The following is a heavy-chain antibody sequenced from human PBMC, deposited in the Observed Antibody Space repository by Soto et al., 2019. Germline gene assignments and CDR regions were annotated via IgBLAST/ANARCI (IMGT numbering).Heavy chain of an antibody. Sequence: QVQLVQSGAEVRKPGSSVKVSCEASGGTFSGHAISWVRQAPGQGPEWMGGLIPLFGTTQHAQRFQGRLTIPADKSTTTAYMELTSLRFEDTAIYYCPRGPNWGYGFDAWGQGTLVTVSS. V-gene: IGHV1-69*06. CDR2: LIPLFGTT. D-gene: IGHD7-27*01. J-gene: IGHJ4*02. CDR1: GGTFSGHA. CDR3: PRGPNWGYGFDA.